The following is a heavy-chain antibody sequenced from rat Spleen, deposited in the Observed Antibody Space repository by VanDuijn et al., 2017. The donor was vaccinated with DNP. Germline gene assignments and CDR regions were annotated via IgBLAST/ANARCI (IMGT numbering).Heavy chain of an antibody. CDR2: ISPSGGST. CDR1: GFTFSNYD. J-gene: IGHJ2*01. V-gene: IGHV5-25*01. CDR3: ARGRVSPFDY. Sequence: EVQLVESGGGLVQPGRSLKLSCAASGFTFSNYDMAWVRQAPTKGLEWVASISPSGGSTYYRDSVKGRFTVSRDNAKSSLYLQMDSLRPEDTATYYCARGRVSPFDYWGQGVMVTVSS. D-gene: IGHD3-8*01.